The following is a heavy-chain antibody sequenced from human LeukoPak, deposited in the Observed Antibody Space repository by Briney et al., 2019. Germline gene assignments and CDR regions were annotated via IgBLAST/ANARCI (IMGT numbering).Heavy chain of an antibody. CDR3: AKPISGGLAVTADWFHP. Sequence: GGSVRLSCTASGFAFSVYDMSWLRQPPGKGLEWVSSINANSGTTSYAASVRGSFTISRDNSKNTLYLQLNTLRADDTATYYCAKPISGGLAVTADWFHPWGQGTLVVVSS. V-gene: IGHV3-23*01. CDR2: INANSGTT. J-gene: IGHJ5*01. CDR1: GFAFSVYD. D-gene: IGHD6-19*01.